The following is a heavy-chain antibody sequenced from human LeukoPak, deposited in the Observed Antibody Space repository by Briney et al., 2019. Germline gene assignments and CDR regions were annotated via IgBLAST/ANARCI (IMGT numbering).Heavy chain of an antibody. CDR1: EFTFSSFG. D-gene: IGHD3-10*01. Sequence: GGSLRLSCAASEFTFSSFGMHWVRQAPGKGLEWVEVIWYDGSSKYYADSVKGRFTISRDNSKNTLYLQMNSLRAEDTAVYFCAKDQGYYGSVSYCYFDHWGQGTLVTVSS. CDR3: AKDQGYYGSVSYCYFDH. V-gene: IGHV3-33*06. CDR2: IWYDGSSK. J-gene: IGHJ4*02.